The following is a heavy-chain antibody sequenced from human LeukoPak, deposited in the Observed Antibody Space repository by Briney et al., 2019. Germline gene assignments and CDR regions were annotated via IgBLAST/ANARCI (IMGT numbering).Heavy chain of an antibody. CDR2: ISSSSGTI. CDR3: ARRIWSYNDDMGIWYFDL. D-gene: IGHD4/OR15-4a*01. V-gene: IGHV3-48*01. CDR1: GFTFSFYT. J-gene: IGHJ2*01. Sequence: GGSLRLSCAASGFTFSFYTMSWVRQAPGKGLEWVSYISSSSGTIYYADSMKGRFTISRDNAKNSLHLQMNSLRAEDTAVYYCARRIWSYNDDMGIWYFDLWGRGTLVTVSS.